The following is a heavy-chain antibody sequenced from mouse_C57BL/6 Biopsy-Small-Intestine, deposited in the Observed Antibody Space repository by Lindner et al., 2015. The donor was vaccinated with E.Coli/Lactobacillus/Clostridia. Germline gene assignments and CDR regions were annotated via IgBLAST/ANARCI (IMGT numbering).Heavy chain of an antibody. CDR1: GFNIKDDY. CDR3: ARSSRY. J-gene: IGHJ3*01. V-gene: IGHV14-4*01. Sequence: VQLQESGAELVRPGASVKLSCTASGFNIKDDYVHWVRQRPEQGLEWIGWIDPANGYTNYAPKFQDRATITADTSSNTAYLHLSSLSSEDAAVFYCARSSRYWGQGTLVTVSA. CDR2: IDPANGYT. D-gene: IGHD3-3*01.